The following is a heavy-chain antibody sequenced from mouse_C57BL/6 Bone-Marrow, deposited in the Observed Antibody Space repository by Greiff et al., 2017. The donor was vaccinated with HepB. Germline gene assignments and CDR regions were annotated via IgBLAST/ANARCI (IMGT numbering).Heavy chain of an antibody. J-gene: IGHJ3*01. V-gene: IGHV1-4*01. Sequence: QVQLQQSGAELARPGASVKMSCKASGYTFTSYTMHWVKQRPGQGLEWIGYINPSSGYTKYNQKFKDKATLTADKSSSTAYMQLSSLTSEDSSVYDCASGYYGSSYWFAYWGQGTLVTVSA. D-gene: IGHD1-1*01. CDR1: GYTFTSYT. CDR2: INPSSGYT. CDR3: ASGYYGSSYWFAY.